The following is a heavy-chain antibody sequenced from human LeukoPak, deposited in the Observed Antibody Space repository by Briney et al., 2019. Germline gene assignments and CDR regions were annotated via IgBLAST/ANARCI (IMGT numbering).Heavy chain of an antibody. CDR1: ACSISSYY. CDR3: ARGGSGWYVPFDS. D-gene: IGHD6-19*01. Sequence: SETLSLTCTVSACSISSYYWIWIRQPPGNGLEWIGYIYYSGSTNYNPVLKSRVTISVDTSKNQFSLKLSSVTAADTAVYYCARGGSGWYVPFDSWGQGTLVTVSS. CDR2: IYYSGST. J-gene: IGHJ4*02. V-gene: IGHV4-59*01.